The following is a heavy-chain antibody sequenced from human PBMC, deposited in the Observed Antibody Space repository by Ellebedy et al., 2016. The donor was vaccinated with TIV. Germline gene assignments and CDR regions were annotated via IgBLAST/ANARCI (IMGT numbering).Heavy chain of an antibody. Sequence: GESLKISCAASGFTFSGSAMHWVRQASGKGLEWVGRIRSKANSYATVYAASVKGRFTISRDDSKSTAYLQMNSLKTEDTAVYYCTRYGDYVHWGQGTLVTVSS. CDR1: GFTFSGSA. CDR3: TRYGDYVH. D-gene: IGHD4-17*01. CDR2: IRSKANSYAT. V-gene: IGHV3-73*01. J-gene: IGHJ4*02.